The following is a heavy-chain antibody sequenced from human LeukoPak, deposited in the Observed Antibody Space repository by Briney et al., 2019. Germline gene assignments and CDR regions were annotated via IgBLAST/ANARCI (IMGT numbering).Heavy chain of an antibody. J-gene: IGHJ4*02. CDR2: IYQSGST. Sequence: PSETLSLTCAVSGGSISSGGYSWSWIRQPPGKGLEWIGYIYQSGSTYYNPSLESRVTISVDRSKNQFSLELTSVTAADTAVYYCASYCSSTSCLRPYFDYWGQGTLVTVSS. CDR3: ASYCSSTSCLRPYFDY. V-gene: IGHV4-30-2*01. D-gene: IGHD2-2*01. CDR1: GGSISSGGYS.